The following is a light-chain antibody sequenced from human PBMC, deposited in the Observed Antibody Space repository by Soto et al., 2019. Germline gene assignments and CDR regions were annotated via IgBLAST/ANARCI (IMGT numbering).Light chain of an antibody. J-gene: IGKJ1*01. V-gene: IGKV1-5*01. CDR1: QSISRW. CDR3: QQYNDYLTWT. Sequence: DIQMTQSPSTLSASVGDRVTITCRANQSISRWLAWFQQKPGKAPRILIFDAATLESGVPPRFSGSGPGTEFTLTINSLQPDDFATYYCQQYNDYLTWTFGQGTKVDIK. CDR2: DAA.